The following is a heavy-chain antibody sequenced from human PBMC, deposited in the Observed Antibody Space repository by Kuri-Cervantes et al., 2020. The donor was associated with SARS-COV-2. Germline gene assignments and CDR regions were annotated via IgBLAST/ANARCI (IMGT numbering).Heavy chain of an antibody. CDR2: ISGSGGST. CDR3: ARDARGNCSSTSCSYFDL. J-gene: IGHJ2*01. V-gene: IGHV3-23*01. D-gene: IGHD2-2*01. CDR1: GFTFSSYA. Sequence: GGSLRLSCAASGFTFSSYAMSWVRQAPGKGLEWVSAISGSGGSTYYADSVKGRFTISRDNSKNTLYLQMNSLRAEDTAVYYCARDARGNCSSTSCSYFDLWGRGTLVTVSS.